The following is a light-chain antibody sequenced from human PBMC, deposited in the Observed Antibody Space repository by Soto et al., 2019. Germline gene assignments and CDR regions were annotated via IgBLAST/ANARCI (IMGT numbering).Light chain of an antibody. V-gene: IGKV1-39*01. Sequence: DVRMTQSPSSLSASVGDTITITCRASRTINTYLNWFQQKPGEPPRLLIYGASTLHDGVPSRFSGSGSGADFTLTISGLQPEDFASYRCQQTYSDISFGGGTKVDI. CDR2: GAS. J-gene: IGKJ4*01. CDR3: QQTYSDIS. CDR1: RTINTY.